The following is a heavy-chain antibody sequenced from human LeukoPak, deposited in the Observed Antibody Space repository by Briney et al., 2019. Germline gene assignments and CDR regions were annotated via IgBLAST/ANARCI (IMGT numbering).Heavy chain of an antibody. J-gene: IGHJ5*02. V-gene: IGHV3-66*01. CDR1: EFSVGSNY. CDR3: AKDMYDILTGYDIGRDDWFDP. D-gene: IGHD3-9*01. CDR2: IYSGGST. Sequence: GGSLRLSCAASEFSVGSNYMTWVRQAPGKGLEWVSLIYSGGSTYYADSVKGRFTISRDNSKNTLYLQMNSLRAEDTAVYYCAKDMYDILTGYDIGRDDWFDPWGQGTLVSVSS.